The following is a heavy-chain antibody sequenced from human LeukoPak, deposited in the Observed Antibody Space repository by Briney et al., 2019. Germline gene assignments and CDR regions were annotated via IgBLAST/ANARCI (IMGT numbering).Heavy chain of an antibody. CDR3: ARDIGSGLGYFDY. D-gene: IGHD3-10*01. J-gene: IGHJ4*02. Sequence: SETLSLTCTVSGGSISSYYWSWIRQPPGKGLEWIGYIYYSGSTNYNPPLKSRVTISVDTSKNQFSLKLSSVTAADTAVYYCARDIGSGLGYFDYWGQGTLVTVSS. CDR2: IYYSGST. V-gene: IGHV4-59*01. CDR1: GGSISSYY.